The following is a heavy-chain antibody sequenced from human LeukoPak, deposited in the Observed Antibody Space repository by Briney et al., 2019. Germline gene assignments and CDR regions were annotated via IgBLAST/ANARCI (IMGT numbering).Heavy chain of an antibody. V-gene: IGHV3-66*01. CDR1: GFSVSNNY. CDR3: ARDSGYSGYALDL. CDR2: IYSGDST. J-gene: IGHJ5*02. D-gene: IGHD5-12*01. Sequence: GGSLRLSCAASGFSVSNNYMSWVRQAPGKGLEWVSIIYSGDSTYYLDSVKGRFTISRDNSKNKLYLQMYSLRAEDTAAYYCARDSGYSGYALDLWGQGNLVTVSS.